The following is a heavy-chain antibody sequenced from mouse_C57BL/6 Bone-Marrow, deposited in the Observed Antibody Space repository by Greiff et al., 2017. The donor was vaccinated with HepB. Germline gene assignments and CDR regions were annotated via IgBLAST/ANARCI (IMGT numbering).Heavy chain of an antibody. CDR2: IDPENGDT. D-gene: IGHD1-1*01. CDR1: GFNIKDDY. V-gene: IGHV14-4*01. J-gene: IGHJ3*01. Sequence: EVKVVESGAELVRPGASVKLSCTASGFNIKDDYMHWVKQRPEQGLEWIGWIDPENGDTEYASKFQGKATITADTSSNTAYLQLSSLTSEDTAVYYCTTHYYGSSGGFAYWGQGTLVTVSA. CDR3: TTHYYGSSGGFAY.